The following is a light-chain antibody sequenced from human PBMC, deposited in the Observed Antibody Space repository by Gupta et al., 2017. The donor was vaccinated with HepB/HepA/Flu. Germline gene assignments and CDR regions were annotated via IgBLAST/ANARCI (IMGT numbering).Light chain of an antibody. CDR2: RNN. J-gene: IGLJ2*01. V-gene: IGLV1-47*01. CDR3: AAWEDSVNAVV. Sequence: QSVLTQPPSASGTPGPRVTISCSGSDSNIGGYYVYWFQDLPGTAPKRLLDRNNQLPSGVPYRATEAKSGTSASLAISGLRAEDEADYYCAAWEDSVNAVVFGAGTKLTVL. CDR1: DSNIGGYY.